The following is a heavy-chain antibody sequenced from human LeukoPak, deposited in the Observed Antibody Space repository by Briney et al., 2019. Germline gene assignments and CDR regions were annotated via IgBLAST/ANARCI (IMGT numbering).Heavy chain of an antibody. CDR2: ISAYNGNT. Sequence: ASVKVSCKASGYTFTSYGISWVRQAPGQGLEWMGWISAYNGNTNYAQKLQGRVTMTTDTSTSTAYMEPRSLRSDDTAVYYCARDTRSYYDILTGHNWFDPWGQGTLVTVSS. V-gene: IGHV1-18*01. CDR3: ARDTRSYYDILTGHNWFDP. J-gene: IGHJ5*02. CDR1: GYTFTSYG. D-gene: IGHD3-9*01.